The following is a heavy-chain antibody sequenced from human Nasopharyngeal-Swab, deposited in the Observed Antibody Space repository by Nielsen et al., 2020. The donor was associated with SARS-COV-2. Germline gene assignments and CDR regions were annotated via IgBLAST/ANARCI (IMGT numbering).Heavy chain of an antibody. J-gene: IGHJ6*02. CDR3: VSLPGGSGSYPYYYYGMDV. V-gene: IGHV3-48*02. CDR2: ISSSSSTI. Sequence: GESLKISCAASGFTFSSYSMNWVRQAPGKGLEWVSYISSSSSTIYYADSVKGRFTISRDNAKNSLYLQMNSLRDEDTAVYYCVSLPGGSGSYPYYYYGMDVWGQGTTVTVSS. CDR1: GFTFSSYS. D-gene: IGHD3-10*01.